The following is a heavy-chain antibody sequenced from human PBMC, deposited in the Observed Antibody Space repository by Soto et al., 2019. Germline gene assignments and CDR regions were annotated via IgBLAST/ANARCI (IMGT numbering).Heavy chain of an antibody. CDR2: INHSGST. D-gene: IGHD3-3*01. J-gene: IGHJ5*02. V-gene: IGHV4-34*01. CDR1: GGSFSGYY. Sequence: PSETLSLTCAVYGGSFSGYYWSWIRQPPGKGLEWIGEINHSGSTNYNPSLKSRVTISVDTSKNQFSLKLSSVTAADTAVYYCARGHLTIFGVVIAHNWFDPWGQGTLVTVSS. CDR3: ARGHLTIFGVVIAHNWFDP.